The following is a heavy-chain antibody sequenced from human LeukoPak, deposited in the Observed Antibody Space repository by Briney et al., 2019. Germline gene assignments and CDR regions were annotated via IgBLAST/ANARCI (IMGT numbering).Heavy chain of an antibody. CDR3: ARVKGAAAGIGH. CDR1: GFTVSSNE. J-gene: IGHJ1*01. Sequence: GGSLRLSCAASGFTVSSNEMSWVRQAPGKGLEWVSSISGGSTYYADSRKGRFTISRDNSKNTLHLQMNSLRAEDTAVYYCARVKGAAAGIGHWGQGTLVTVSS. V-gene: IGHV3-38-3*01. CDR2: ISGGST. D-gene: IGHD6-13*01.